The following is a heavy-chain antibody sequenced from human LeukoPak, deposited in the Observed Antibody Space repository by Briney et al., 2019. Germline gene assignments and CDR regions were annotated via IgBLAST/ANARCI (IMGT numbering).Heavy chain of an antibody. CDR3: ARERYSGSYSREFDY. Sequence: GGSLRLSCVASGFTFSDYYMSWIRQAPGKGLEWVSYISSSGSTIYYADSVKGRFTISRDNAKNSLYLQMNSLRAEDTAVYYCARERYSGSYSREFDYWGQGTLVTVSS. J-gene: IGHJ4*02. CDR2: ISSSGSTI. V-gene: IGHV3-11*01. CDR1: GFTFSDYY. D-gene: IGHD1-26*01.